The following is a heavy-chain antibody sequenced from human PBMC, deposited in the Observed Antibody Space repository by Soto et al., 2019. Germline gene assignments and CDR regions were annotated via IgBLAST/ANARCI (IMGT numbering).Heavy chain of an antibody. CDR1: GYRFTSYW. D-gene: IGHD4-4*01. J-gene: IGHJ5*02. Sequence: ESLKISCKGSGYRFTSYWIAWVREMPGKGLEWMGIIYPGDSDARYSPSFQVQVTISVDKSISTAYLQWSSLKASDTAIYYCASPLGPDYINNWLGPSRQGRLVTVSS. CDR3: ASPLGPDYINNWLGP. V-gene: IGHV5-51*01. CDR2: IYPGDSDA.